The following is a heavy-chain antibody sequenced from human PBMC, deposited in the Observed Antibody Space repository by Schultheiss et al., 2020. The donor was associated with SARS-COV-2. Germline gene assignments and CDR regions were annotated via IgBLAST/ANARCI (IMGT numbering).Heavy chain of an antibody. CDR3: ARDPGIAAAGTFDY. CDR1: GYTFTSYA. V-gene: IGHV3-30*04. Sequence: SCKASGYTFTSYAMHWVRQAPGKGLEWVAVISYDGSNKYYADSVKGRFTISRDNSKNTLYLQMNSLRAEDTAVYYCARDPGIAAAGTFDYWGQGTLVTVSS. D-gene: IGHD6-13*01. J-gene: IGHJ4*02. CDR2: ISYDGSNK.